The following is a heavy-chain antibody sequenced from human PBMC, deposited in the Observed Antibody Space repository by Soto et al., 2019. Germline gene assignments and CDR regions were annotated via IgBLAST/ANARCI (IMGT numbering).Heavy chain of an antibody. J-gene: IGHJ4*01. CDR1: GFTFRSYV. D-gene: IGHD3-16*01. Sequence: QVQLVESGGGVVQPGTSLRLSCVGSGFTFRSYVIHWVRQAPGKGLEWVALTSYDGSNNFYGDSVKGRFTISRHNSRNTVELQMDSLIFDDTALYYCARWGTTGGLDVWGHGTLVSVSS. V-gene: IGHV3-33*05. CDR2: TSYDGSNN. CDR3: ARWGTTGGLDV.